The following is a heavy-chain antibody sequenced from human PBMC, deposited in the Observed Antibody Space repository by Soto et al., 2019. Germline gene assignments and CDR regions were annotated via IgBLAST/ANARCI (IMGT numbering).Heavy chain of an antibody. CDR3: ARAWKIEKFGVISMSKGLDV. Sequence: QVQLVESGGGLVKPGGSLRLSCAVSGFIFSDYYMTWIRQAPGKGLEWLSCSSNRDRSTDYADSVKDRFVVSKDNAKNLVYLQMNSLRAEDTAVYFCARAWKIEKFGVISMSKGLDVWGQGTTVTVSS. CDR2: SSNRDRST. D-gene: IGHD3-3*01. V-gene: IGHV3-11*01. CDR1: GFIFSDYY. J-gene: IGHJ6*02.